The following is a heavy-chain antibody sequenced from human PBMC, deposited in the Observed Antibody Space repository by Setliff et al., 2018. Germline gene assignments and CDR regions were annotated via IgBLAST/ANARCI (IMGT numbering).Heavy chain of an antibody. CDR2: INPNSGNT. D-gene: IGHD6-13*01. CDR1: GYTFTGYY. CDR3: AREVGSRLDY. J-gene: IGHJ4*02. Sequence: ASVKVSCKASGYTFTGYYMHWVRQAPGQGLEWMGWINPNSGNTNYAQKLQGRVTMTTDTSTSTAYMELRSLRSDDTAVYYCAREVGSRLDYWGQGTLVTVSS. V-gene: IGHV1-18*04.